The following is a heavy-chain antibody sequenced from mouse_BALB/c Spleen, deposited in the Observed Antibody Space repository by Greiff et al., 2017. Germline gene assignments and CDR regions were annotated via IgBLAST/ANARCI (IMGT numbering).Heavy chain of an antibody. Sequence: VQLQQSGPGLVKPSQSLSLTCTVTGYSITSDYAWNWIRQFPGNKLEWMGYISYSGSTSYNPSLKSRISITRDTSKNQFFLQLNSVTTEDTATYYCARFPYYYGSGRYFDYWGQGTTLTVSS. D-gene: IGHD1-1*01. V-gene: IGHV3-2*02. J-gene: IGHJ2*01. CDR3: ARFPYYYGSGRYFDY. CDR2: ISYSGST. CDR1: GYSITSDYA.